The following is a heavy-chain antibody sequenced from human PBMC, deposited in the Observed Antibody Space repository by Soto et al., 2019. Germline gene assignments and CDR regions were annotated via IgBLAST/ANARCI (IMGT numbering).Heavy chain of an antibody. Sequence: ASVKVSCKASGYTFTSYYMHWVRQAPGQGLEWMGVFNPSGDRTSYAQKFQGRVTMTRDTSTSTLYMELSSLRSEDTAVYYCAREATVKPMNFDYWGQGTLVTVSS. CDR1: GYTFTSYY. D-gene: IGHD4-17*01. CDR3: AREATVKPMNFDY. V-gene: IGHV1-46*01. J-gene: IGHJ4*02. CDR2: FNPSGDRT.